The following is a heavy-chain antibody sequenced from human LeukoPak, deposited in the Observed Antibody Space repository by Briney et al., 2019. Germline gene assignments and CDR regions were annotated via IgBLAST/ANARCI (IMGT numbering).Heavy chain of an antibody. Sequence: SETLSLTCTVSGGSISSYYWSWIRQPPGKGLEWIGYIYYSGSTNYNPSLKSRVTISVDTSKNQFSLKLSSVTAADTAVYYCARVKGPDVIIPYYYGMDVWGQGTTVTVSS. CDR1: GGSISSYY. CDR3: ARVKGPDVIIPYYYGMDV. V-gene: IGHV4-59*01. J-gene: IGHJ6*02. D-gene: IGHD3-10*01. CDR2: IYYSGST.